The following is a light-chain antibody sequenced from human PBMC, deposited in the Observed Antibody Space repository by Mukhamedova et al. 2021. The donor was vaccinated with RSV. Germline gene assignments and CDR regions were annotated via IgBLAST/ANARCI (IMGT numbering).Light chain of an antibody. CDR1: QSASSTS. CDR3: QHYGRSVT. J-gene: IGKJ4*01. Sequence: GERATLFCRAGQSASSTSLACYQQKPGQAPSLLIFGSFSRATGIPDRFRGSMSGADFTLTISRLEPEDFAVYYCQHYGRSVTFGGG. CDR2: GSF. V-gene: IGKV3-20*01.